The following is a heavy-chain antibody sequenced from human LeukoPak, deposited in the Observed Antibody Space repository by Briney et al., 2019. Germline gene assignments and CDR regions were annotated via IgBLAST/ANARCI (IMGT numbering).Heavy chain of an antibody. Sequence: ASVKVSCKASGYTFTGYYMHWVRQAPGQGLEWMGRINPKTGGTNYAQKFQGRVTMTRDTSISTAYMELSRLRSDDTAVYYCARGVGATPFDYWGQGTLVTVSS. CDR3: ARGVGATPFDY. J-gene: IGHJ4*02. CDR2: INPKTGGT. V-gene: IGHV1-2*06. D-gene: IGHD1-26*01. CDR1: GYTFTGYY.